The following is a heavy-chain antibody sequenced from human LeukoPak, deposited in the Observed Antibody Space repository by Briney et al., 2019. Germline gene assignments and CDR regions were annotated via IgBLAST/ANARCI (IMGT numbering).Heavy chain of an antibody. D-gene: IGHD2-21*01. J-gene: IGHJ4*02. V-gene: IGHV3-30*03. CDR1: GFTFSRHG. Sequence: GGSLRLSCAASGFTFSRHGMHWVRQAPGKGLEWVAVISYDGSNKYYADSVKGRFTISRDNSKNTLYLQMNSLRAEDTAVYYCAREPENMIACDYWGQGTLVTVSS. CDR2: ISYDGSNK. CDR3: AREPENMIACDY.